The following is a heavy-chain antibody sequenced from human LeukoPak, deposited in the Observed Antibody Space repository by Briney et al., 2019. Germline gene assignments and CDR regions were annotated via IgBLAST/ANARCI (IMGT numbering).Heavy chain of an antibody. Sequence: GGSLRLSCAASGFSVSTKFMSWVRQAPGKGLEWVGRIKSKTDGGTTDYAAPVKGRFTISRDDSKNTLYLQMNSLKTEDTAVYYCTTVRGWRAYIQHWGQGTLVTVSS. D-gene: IGHD6-19*01. CDR3: TTVRGWRAYIQH. CDR2: IKSKTDGGTT. J-gene: IGHJ1*01. V-gene: IGHV3-15*01. CDR1: GFSVSTKF.